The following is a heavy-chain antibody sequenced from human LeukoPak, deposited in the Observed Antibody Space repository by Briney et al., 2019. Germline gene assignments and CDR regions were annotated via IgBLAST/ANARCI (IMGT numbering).Heavy chain of an antibody. V-gene: IGHV3-23*01. CDR3: AKDTYGDYVYYFDY. D-gene: IGHD4-17*01. Sequence: GGSLRLSCAASGFTFSSCAMSWVRQAPGKGLEWVSAISGSGGSTYYADSVKGRFTISRDNSKNTLYLQMNSLRAEDTAVYYCAKDTYGDYVYYFDYWGQGTLVTVSS. CDR2: ISGSGGST. J-gene: IGHJ4*02. CDR1: GFTFSSCA.